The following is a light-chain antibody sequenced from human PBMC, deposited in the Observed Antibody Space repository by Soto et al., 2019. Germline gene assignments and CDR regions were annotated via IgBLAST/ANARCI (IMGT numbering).Light chain of an antibody. CDR3: QQYGSTPRT. J-gene: IGKJ1*01. CDR1: QSVSSSY. CDR2: GAS. Sequence: EIVLTQSPGTLSLSPGERATLSCRASQSVSSSYLAWYQQKPGQAPRLLIYGASSRATDIPDRFSGSGSGTDFTLIISRLEPEAFAVYYCQQYGSTPRTFGQGTKVEIK. V-gene: IGKV3-20*01.